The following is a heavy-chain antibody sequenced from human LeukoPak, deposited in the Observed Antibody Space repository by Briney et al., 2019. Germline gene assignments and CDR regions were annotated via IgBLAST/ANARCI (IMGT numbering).Heavy chain of an antibody. D-gene: IGHD3-16*01. J-gene: IGHJ4*02. CDR2: IRDSGDTT. V-gene: IGHV3-23*01. Sequence: GGSLRLSCAASGFDFTRYGLIWVRQAPRKGLESVSAIRDSGDTTFYADSVKGRFTISRDISTNTLYLQMNSLRVEDTALYFCAKTRGQSYGRSIDSWGQGALVTVSS. CDR1: GFDFTRYG. CDR3: AKTRGQSYGRSIDS.